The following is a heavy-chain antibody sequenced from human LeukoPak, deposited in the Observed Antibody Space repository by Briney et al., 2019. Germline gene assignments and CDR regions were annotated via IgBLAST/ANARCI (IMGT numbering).Heavy chain of an antibody. D-gene: IGHD3-10*01. CDR2: ISWNSGSI. CDR3: AKDSSMVRGVIDY. V-gene: IGHV3-9*01. Sequence: GGSLRLSCAASGFTFDDYAMHWVRHAPGKGLEWVSGISWNSGSIAYEESVKGGFTIFRDNAKNSLYLQTNSLRAEDTALYYCAKDSSMVRGVIDYWGQGTLVTVSS. J-gene: IGHJ4*02. CDR1: GFTFDDYA.